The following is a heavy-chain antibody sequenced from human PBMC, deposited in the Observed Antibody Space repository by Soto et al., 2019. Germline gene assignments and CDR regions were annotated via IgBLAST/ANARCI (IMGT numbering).Heavy chain of an antibody. CDR1: GFTFSTYW. J-gene: IGHJ5*02. Sequence: PGGSLRLSCAASGFTFSTYWMTWVRQAPGKGLEWLADIKQDGSESHYVDSVKGRFTISRDNARNAVYLQMSSLRVEDTAMYHCASAAFPTWGSYPIHHWGQGGRVTVSS. CDR3: ASAAFPTWGSYPIHH. D-gene: IGHD3-16*02. CDR2: IKQDGSES. V-gene: IGHV3-7*01.